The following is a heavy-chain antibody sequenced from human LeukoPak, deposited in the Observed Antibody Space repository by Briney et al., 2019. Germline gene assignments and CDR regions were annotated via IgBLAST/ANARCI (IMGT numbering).Heavy chain of an antibody. J-gene: IGHJ4*02. CDR1: GGSISSYY. CDR2: IYTSGST. V-gene: IGHV4-4*07. CDR3: ARAGYCSGGSCSFFNDG. D-gene: IGHD2-15*01. Sequence: PSETLSLTCTVSGGSISSYYWSWIRQPAGKGLEWIGRIYTSGSTNYNPSFKSRVTMSVDTSKNQFSLKLSSVTAADTAVYYCARAGYCSGGSCSFFNDGWGQGTLVTVSS.